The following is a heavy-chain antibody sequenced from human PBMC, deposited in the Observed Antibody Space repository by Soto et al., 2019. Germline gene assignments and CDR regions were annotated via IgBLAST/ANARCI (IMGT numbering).Heavy chain of an antibody. V-gene: IGHV4-34*01. CDR3: AVSYQLLLIFDY. Sequence: AETLTLTCAVSGGSFRGYYWRWIRQPPGKGLEWVGEINHSGSTNHNPSLKSRFTISGDASKNQVSLKLSSVTSADTAVYYCAVSYQLLLIFDYWGQGTLVTVSS. J-gene: IGHJ4*02. CDR1: GGSFRGYY. D-gene: IGHD2-8*01. CDR2: INHSGST.